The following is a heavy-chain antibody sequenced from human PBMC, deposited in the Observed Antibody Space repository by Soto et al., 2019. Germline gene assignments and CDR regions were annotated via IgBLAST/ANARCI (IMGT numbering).Heavy chain of an antibody. CDR2: ISCDGSDK. CDR1: GFTFSNYA. J-gene: IGHJ4*02. D-gene: IGHD3-10*01. V-gene: IGHV3-30*04. CDR3: ARAWGENVWFDFLLHY. Sequence: QVQLVESGGGVVQPGRSLRLSCAASGFTFSNYAMHWVRQAPGKGLEWVAIISCDGSDKYFADSVKDRFTISRDNSKSTLYLQLNSLRPEDTAVYYCARAWGENVWFDFLLHYWGQGTLVTVSS.